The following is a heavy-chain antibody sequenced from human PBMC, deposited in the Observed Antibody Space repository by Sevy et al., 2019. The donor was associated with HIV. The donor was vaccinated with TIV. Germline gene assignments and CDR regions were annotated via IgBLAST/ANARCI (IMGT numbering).Heavy chain of an antibody. Sequence: ASVKVSCQASGYSFTGQYMHWVRQAPGQGLEWMGWINPNSGATNYAQEFQGRVTMTRDTSISTAYMELSGLKFDETAVYYCARDRRLRQYSYGSFDFWGQGTLVTVSS. J-gene: IGHJ4*02. D-gene: IGHD5-18*01. CDR2: INPNSGAT. V-gene: IGHV1-2*02. CDR3: ARDRRLRQYSYGSFDF. CDR1: GYSFTGQY.